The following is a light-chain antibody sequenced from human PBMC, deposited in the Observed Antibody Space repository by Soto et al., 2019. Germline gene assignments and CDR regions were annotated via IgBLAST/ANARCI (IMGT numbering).Light chain of an antibody. V-gene: IGLV1-44*01. CDR1: RSNIGSNT. CDR3: ATWDDSLPRVV. J-gene: IGLJ2*01. CDR2: SND. Sequence: QSVVTQPPSASGTPGQRVTISCSGSRSNIGSNTVTWYQQLPGTAPKLLIHSNDQRPSGVPDRFSGSKSGTSASLAISGLQSEDEADYYCATWDDSLPRVVFGGGTKVTVL.